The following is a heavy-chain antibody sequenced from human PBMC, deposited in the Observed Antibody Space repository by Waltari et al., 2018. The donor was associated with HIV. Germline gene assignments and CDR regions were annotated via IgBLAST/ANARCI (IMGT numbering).Heavy chain of an antibody. CDR3: ARIGTFPHNYAIDF. V-gene: IGHV3-7*01. D-gene: IGHD1-26*01. CDR1: VFACTTVW. J-gene: IGHJ6*02. CDR2: RKDDGSEK. Sequence: EGLLLESGGALVQTGRCIRFWSAARVFACTTVWLSWVRPTPGKGLEWVAYRKDDGSEKYYMGSVKGRFTISRDNAKNSMFLQMNSLRAEDTAVYYCARIGTFPHNYAIDFWGQGTTVTVSS.